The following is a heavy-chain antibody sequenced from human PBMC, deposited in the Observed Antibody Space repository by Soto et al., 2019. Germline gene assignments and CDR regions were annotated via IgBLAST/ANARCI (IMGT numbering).Heavy chain of an antibody. CDR3: ARQVVVVVAATSDWFDP. J-gene: IGHJ5*02. CDR1: GVPISTDDYY. D-gene: IGHD2-15*01. V-gene: IGHV4-30-4*01. CDR2: IYYSGST. Sequence: PSETLSLTCTVSGVPISTDDYYWTWIRQPPGKGLEWIGYIYYSGSTYYNPSLKSRVTISVDTSKNQFSLKLSSVTAADTAVYYCARQVVVVVAATSDWFDPWGQGTLVTVSS.